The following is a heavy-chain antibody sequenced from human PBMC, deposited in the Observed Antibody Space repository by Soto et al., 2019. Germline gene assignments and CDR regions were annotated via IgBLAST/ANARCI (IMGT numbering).Heavy chain of an antibody. V-gene: IGHV4-30-2*02. CDR3: ARRLRYFDWAFDY. D-gene: IGHD3-9*01. Sequence: PSETLSLTCAVSGGSISSGGYSWSWIRQPPGKGLEWIGYIYHSGSTYYNPSLKSLVTISVDTSKNQFSLKLSSVTAADTAVYYCARRLRYFDWAFDYWGQGALVTSPQ. J-gene: IGHJ4*02. CDR1: GGSISSGGYS. CDR2: IYHSGST.